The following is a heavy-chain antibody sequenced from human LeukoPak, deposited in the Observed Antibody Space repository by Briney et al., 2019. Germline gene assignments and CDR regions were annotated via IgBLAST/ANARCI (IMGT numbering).Heavy chain of an antibody. CDR3: ARDFFLQQLAHDAFDI. J-gene: IGHJ3*02. CDR2: MNPNNGDT. V-gene: IGHV1-8*02. CDR1: GYTFTGYY. Sequence: ASVKVSCKASGYTFTGYYMHWVRQAPGQGLEWMGWMNPNNGDTGYAQKFQGRVTMTRDTSITTAYMELSSLRSEDTAVYYCARDFFLQQLAHDAFDIWGQGTMVTVSS. D-gene: IGHD6-13*01.